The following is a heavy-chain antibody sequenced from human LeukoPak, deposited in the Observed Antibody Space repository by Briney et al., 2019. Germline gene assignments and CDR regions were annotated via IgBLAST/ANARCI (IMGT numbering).Heavy chain of an antibody. Sequence: QPGGSLRLSCAASVFTFRSFWMSWVRQVPGKGLEWVANLNQDGSEKVYVDSVKGRFTISRDNPKNSLYLQMNSLRAEDTAVYYCARDFGAYPHHAFDIWGQGTMVSASS. V-gene: IGHV3-7*03. CDR3: ARDFGAYPHHAFDI. CDR2: LNQDGSEK. J-gene: IGHJ3*02. D-gene: IGHD4-17*01. CDR1: VFTFRSFW.